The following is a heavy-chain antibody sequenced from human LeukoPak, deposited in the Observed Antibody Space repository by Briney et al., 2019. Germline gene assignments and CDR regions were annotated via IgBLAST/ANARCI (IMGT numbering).Heavy chain of an antibody. D-gene: IGHD3-16*01. Sequence: PGGSLRLSCAASGFNFNSYAVHCVRQAPGKGLEWVAFVSYDGSNRNHADSVKGRFTISRDTSKTTLYLQMNSLRAEDTAVYYCATELRILSWGVDAFDIWGQGTMVTVCS. CDR3: ATELRILSWGVDAFDI. CDR2: VSYDGSNR. CDR1: GFNFNSYA. J-gene: IGHJ3*02. V-gene: IGHV3-30*04.